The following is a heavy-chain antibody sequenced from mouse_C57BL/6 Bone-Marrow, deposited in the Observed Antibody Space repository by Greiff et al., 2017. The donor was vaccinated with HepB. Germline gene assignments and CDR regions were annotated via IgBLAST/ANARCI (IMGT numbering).Heavy chain of an antibody. J-gene: IGHJ2*01. CDR3: ARDYYYGSSYGDL. V-gene: IGHV1-55*01. CDR2: IYPGSGST. Sequence: VQLQQSGAELVKPGASVKMSCKASGYTFTSYWITWVKQRPGQGLEWIGDIYPGSGSTNYNEKFKSKATLTVDTSSSTAYMQLSSLTSEDSAVYYCARDYYYGSSYGDLWGQGTTLTVSS. D-gene: IGHD1-1*01. CDR1: GYTFTSYW.